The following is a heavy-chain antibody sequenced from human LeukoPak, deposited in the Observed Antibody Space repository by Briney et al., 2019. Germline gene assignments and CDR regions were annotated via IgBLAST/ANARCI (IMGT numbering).Heavy chain of an antibody. CDR2: INAGNGNT. J-gene: IGHJ5*02. CDR3: ARERIAAGNYYNWFDP. Sequence: EASVKVSCKASGYTFTSYAMHWVRQAPGQRLEWMGWINAGNGNTKYSQKFQGRVTITRDTSASTAYMELRSLRSDDTAVYYCARERIAAGNYYNWFDPWGQGTLVTVSS. D-gene: IGHD6-13*01. V-gene: IGHV1-3*01. CDR1: GYTFTSYA.